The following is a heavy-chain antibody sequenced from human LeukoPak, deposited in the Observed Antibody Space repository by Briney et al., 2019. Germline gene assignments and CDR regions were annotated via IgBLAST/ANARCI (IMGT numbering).Heavy chain of an antibody. D-gene: IGHD3-3*01. CDR3: ARVGDSFWSGYSDFDY. J-gene: IGHJ4*02. CDR2: INNSGST. V-gene: IGHV4-34*01. Sequence: TSETLSLTCAVYGGSFSGYYWSWIRQPPGKGLEWIGEINNSGSTNSNPSLKSRVTISVDTSKNQFSLKLSLVTAADTAVYYCARVGDSFWSGYSDFDYWGQGTLVTVSS. CDR1: GGSFSGYY.